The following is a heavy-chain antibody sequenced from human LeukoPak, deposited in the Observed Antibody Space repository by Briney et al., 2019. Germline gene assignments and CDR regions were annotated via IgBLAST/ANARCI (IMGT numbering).Heavy chain of an antibody. CDR3: ARMYYDILTGYYPAGWFDP. D-gene: IGHD3-9*01. Sequence: SVKVSCKASGGTFSSYAISWVRQAPGQGLEWMGRIIPILGIANYAQKFQGRVTITADKSTSTAYMELSSLRSEDTAVYYCARMYYDILTGYYPAGWFDPWGQGTLVTVSS. CDR2: IIPILGIA. V-gene: IGHV1-69*04. J-gene: IGHJ5*02. CDR1: GGTFSSYA.